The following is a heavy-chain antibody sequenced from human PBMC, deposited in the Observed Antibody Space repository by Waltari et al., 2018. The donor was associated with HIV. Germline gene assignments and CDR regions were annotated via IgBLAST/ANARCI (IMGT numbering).Heavy chain of an antibody. CDR3: ATAQICSTSSCYDY. Sequence: QVQLVQSWAEVKKPGASVKVSYTVSGYTLPELSMHWVRQDPGKGLEWMGGFDPEDAETIYAQKFQGRVTMTEDTSTDTAYMELSSLRSEDTALYYCATAQICSTSSCYDYWGQGTLVTVSS. CDR2: FDPEDAET. V-gene: IGHV1-24*01. J-gene: IGHJ4*02. CDR1: GYTLPELS. D-gene: IGHD2-2*01.